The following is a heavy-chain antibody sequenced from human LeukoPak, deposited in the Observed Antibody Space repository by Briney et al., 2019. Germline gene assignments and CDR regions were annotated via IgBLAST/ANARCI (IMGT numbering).Heavy chain of an antibody. J-gene: IGHJ1*01. Sequence: GAPVKVSCKASGYTFTSYGISWVRQAPGQGLEWMGWISAYNGNTKYAQKLQGRVTMTTDTSTSTAYMELRSLRSDDTAVYYCARSFSTRQDTYDSSGYATNKYFQHWGQGTLVTVSS. V-gene: IGHV1-18*01. CDR3: ARSFSTRQDTYDSSGYATNKYFQH. CDR2: ISAYNGNT. CDR1: GYTFTSYG. D-gene: IGHD3-22*01.